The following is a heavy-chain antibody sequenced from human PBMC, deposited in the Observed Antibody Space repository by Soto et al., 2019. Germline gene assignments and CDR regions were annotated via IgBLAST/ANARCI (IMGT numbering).Heavy chain of an antibody. CDR3: AKGPDLYGRNYYYGMDV. CDR2: ISYDGSNK. CDR1: GFTFSSYG. Sequence: QVQLVESGGGVVQPGRSLRLSCAASGFTFSSYGMHWVRQAPGKGLEWVAVISYDGSNKYYADSVKGRFTISRDNSKNTLYLQMNSLRAEDTAVYYCAKGPDLYGRNYYYGMDVWGQGTTVTVCS. J-gene: IGHJ6*02. D-gene: IGHD3-10*01. V-gene: IGHV3-30*18.